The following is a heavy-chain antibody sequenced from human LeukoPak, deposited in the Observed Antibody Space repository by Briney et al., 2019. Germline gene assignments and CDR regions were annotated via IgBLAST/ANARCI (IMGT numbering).Heavy chain of an antibody. CDR1: GGSISSSSYY. Sequence: SETLSLTCTVSGGSISSSSYYWGWIRQPPGKGLEWIGSMYYSGSTYYNPSPKSRVTISVDTSKNQFSLKLSSVTAADTAVYYCARGFKSFWSGSWGYWGQGTLVTVSS. CDR2: MYYSGST. CDR3: ARGFKSFWSGSWGY. D-gene: IGHD3-3*01. J-gene: IGHJ4*02. V-gene: IGHV4-39*07.